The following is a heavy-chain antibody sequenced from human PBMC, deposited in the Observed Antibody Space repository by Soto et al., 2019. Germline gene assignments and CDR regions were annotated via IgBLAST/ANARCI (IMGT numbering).Heavy chain of an antibody. V-gene: IGHV1-69*13. CDR2: IIPIFGTA. J-gene: IGHJ6*02. CDR1: GGTFSSYA. D-gene: IGHD5-12*01. CDR3: AREMSGYDNPSYYYGMDV. Sequence: ASVKVSCKASGGTFSSYAISWVRQARGQGLEWMGGIIPIFGTANYAQKFQGRVTITADESTSTAYMELSSLRSEDTAVYYCAREMSGYDNPSYYYGMDVWGQGTTVTVSS.